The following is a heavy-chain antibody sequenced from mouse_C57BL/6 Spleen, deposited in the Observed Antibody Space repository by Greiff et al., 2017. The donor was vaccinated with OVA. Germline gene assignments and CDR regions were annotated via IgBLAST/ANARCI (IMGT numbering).Heavy chain of an antibody. CDR3: ARSDGSSYWYFDV. CDR1: GYAFSSSW. CDR2: IYPGDGDT. D-gene: IGHD1-1*01. Sequence: VKPGASVKISCKASGYAFSSSWMNWVKQRPGKGLEWIGRIYPGDGDTNYNGKFKGKATLTADKSSSTAYMQLSSLTSEDSAVYFCARSDGSSYWYFDVWGTGTTVTVSS. J-gene: IGHJ1*03. V-gene: IGHV1-82*01.